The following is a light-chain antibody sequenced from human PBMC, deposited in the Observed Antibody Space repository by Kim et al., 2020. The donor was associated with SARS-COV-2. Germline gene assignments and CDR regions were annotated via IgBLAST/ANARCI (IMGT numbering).Light chain of an antibody. CDR1: SSDVGGYNY. V-gene: IGLV2-14*04. J-gene: IGLJ1*01. CDR3: SSYTSSSPYV. Sequence: GQSITISCTGTSSDVGGYNYVSWYQQHPGKAPKLMIYDVSKRPSGVSNRFSGSKSGNTAPLTISGLQAEDEADYYCSSYTSSSPYVFGTGTKVTVL. CDR2: DVS.